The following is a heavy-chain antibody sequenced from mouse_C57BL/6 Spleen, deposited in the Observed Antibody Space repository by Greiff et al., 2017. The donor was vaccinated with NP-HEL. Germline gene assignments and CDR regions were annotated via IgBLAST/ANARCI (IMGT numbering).Heavy chain of an antibody. CDR2: IDPNSGGT. CDR1: GYTFTSYW. V-gene: IGHV1-72*01. D-gene: IGHD1-1*01. Sequence: QVQLQQPGAELVKPGASVKLSCKASGYTFTSYWMHWVKQRPGRGLEWIGRIDPNSGGTKYNEKFKSKATLTVDKPSSTAYMQLSSLPSEDSAVYYCAREGITTVVATRDWFAYWGQGTLVTVSA. J-gene: IGHJ3*01. CDR3: AREGITTVVATRDWFAY.